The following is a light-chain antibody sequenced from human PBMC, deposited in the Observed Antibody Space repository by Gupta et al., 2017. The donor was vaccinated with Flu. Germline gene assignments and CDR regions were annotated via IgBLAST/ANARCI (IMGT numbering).Light chain of an antibody. CDR2: YAS. CDR3: QQSSSLPQS. Sequence: KYASQSLSGVPSRFSGSGSGTDFTLTINSLEAEDAATYYCQQSSSLPQSFGHGTKLDIK. V-gene: IGKV6-21*01. J-gene: IGKJ3*01.